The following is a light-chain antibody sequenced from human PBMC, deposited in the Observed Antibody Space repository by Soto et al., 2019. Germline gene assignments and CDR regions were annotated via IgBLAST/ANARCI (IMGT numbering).Light chain of an antibody. V-gene: IGKV4-1*01. CDR1: QSVLYSSNNKNY. J-gene: IGKJ4*01. CDR3: QQYDSPLRLT. Sequence: DIVMTQSPDSLAVSLGERATINCKSSQSVLYSSNNKNYLAWYQQKPGQPPKLLIYWASTRESGVPDRFSGAGSGTDFTLTISSLQAEDVAVYYCQQYDSPLRLTFGGGTKVEIK. CDR2: WAS.